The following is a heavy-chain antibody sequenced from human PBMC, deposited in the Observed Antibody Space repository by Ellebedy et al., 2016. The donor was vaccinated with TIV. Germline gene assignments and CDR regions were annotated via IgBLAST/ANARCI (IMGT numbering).Heavy chain of an antibody. CDR2: IDGDATTT. CDR1: GFTFSRSW. V-gene: IGHV3-74*01. CDR3: VRDNQHAFDT. Sequence: PGGSLRLSCVASGFTFSRSWMHCVRQAPGKGLVWVSRIDGDATTTNYANSVKGRFTISRDNAKNTLYLQMNSLRAEDTAVDYCVRDNQHAFDTWGQGTMVTVSS. D-gene: IGHD2-2*01. J-gene: IGHJ3*02.